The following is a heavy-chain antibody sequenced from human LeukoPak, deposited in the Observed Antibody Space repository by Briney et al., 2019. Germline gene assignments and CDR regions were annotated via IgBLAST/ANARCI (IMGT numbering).Heavy chain of an antibody. CDR1: GGSISSTDDY. V-gene: IGHV4-39*07. D-gene: IGHD5-18*01. Sequence: SETLSLTCTVSGGSISSTDDYWGWIRQPPGRGPGWIGSIYYTGSTYHNPSLKSRVTISEDPSKNQFSLKLRSVTAADTAVYYCAREDGTAMDNAFDIWSQGTMVTVSS. CDR2: IYYTGST. J-gene: IGHJ3*02. CDR3: AREDGTAMDNAFDI.